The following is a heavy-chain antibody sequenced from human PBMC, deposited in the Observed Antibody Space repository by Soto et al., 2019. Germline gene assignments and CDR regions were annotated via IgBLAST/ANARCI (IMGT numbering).Heavy chain of an antibody. CDR3: ARDRLELRYQTDYFAY. CDR2: INPSGGST. J-gene: IGHJ4*02. V-gene: IGHV1-46*01. CDR1: GYTFTSYY. D-gene: IGHD1-7*01. Sequence: ASVKVSCKASGYTFTSYYMHWVRQAPGQGLEWMGIINPSGGSTSYAQKFQGRVTMTRDTSTSTVYMELSSLRSEDTAVYYCARDRLELRYQTDYFAYRGQGTLVLVSS.